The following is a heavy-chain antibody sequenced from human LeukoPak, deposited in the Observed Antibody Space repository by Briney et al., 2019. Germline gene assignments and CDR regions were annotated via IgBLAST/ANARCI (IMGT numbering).Heavy chain of an antibody. CDR1: GFTVSSNY. CDR2: TYSGGST. Sequence: GGSLRLSCAASGFTVSSNYMSWVRQAPGKGLEWVSATYSGGSTYYADSVKGRFTISSDNSKNPLYLQMNSLKAEDTAIYYCARAQDYCSGSTCYGYFQYWGQGTLVTVSS. V-gene: IGHV3-53*01. D-gene: IGHD2-15*01. CDR3: ARAQDYCSGSTCYGYFQY. J-gene: IGHJ1*01.